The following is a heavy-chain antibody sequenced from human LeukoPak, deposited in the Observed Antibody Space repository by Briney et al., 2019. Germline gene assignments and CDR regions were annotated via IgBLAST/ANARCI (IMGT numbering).Heavy chain of an antibody. CDR1: GFTFSTYY. CDR3: ARLMTVSSYYFDY. Sequence: GGSLRLSCTASGFTFSTYYMSWIRQAPGKGLEWVSYIGSSGTTIYYADSVKGRFTISRDNAKNSLYLQMNSLRAEDTAIYYCARLMTVSSYYFDYWGQGTLVTVSS. D-gene: IGHD4-17*01. CDR2: IGSSGTTI. J-gene: IGHJ4*02. V-gene: IGHV3-11*01.